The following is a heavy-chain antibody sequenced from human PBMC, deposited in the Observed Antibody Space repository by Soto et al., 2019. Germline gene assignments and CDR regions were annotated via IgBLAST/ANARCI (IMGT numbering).Heavy chain of an antibody. D-gene: IGHD3-3*01. J-gene: IGHJ6*02. CDR3: AKFNYDLWGGYWSLAPYHGVDV. CDR1: GFIFSSYW. Sequence: EVQLVESGGGLVQPGGSLRLSCAASGFIFSSYWMTWVRQAPGKGLEWVANIKQDGSEKYYVDSVKGRFSISRDNAKNSLYLQMNSLRGEDTAVYYCAKFNYDLWGGYWSLAPYHGVDVWGQGTTVTVSS. CDR2: IKQDGSEK. V-gene: IGHV3-7*03.